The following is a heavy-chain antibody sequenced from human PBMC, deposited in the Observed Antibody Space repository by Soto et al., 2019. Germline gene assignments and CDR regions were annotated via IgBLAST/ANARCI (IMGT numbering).Heavy chain of an antibody. CDR2: IIPIFGTA. Sequence: QVQLVQSGAEVKKPGSSVKVSCKASGGTFSSYAISWVRQAPGQGLEWMGGIIPIFGTANYAQKFQGRVTITADESTSTAYMELSSLRSEETAVYYCARKGYCSGGSCYSTRYYYYYGMDVWGQGTTVTVSS. J-gene: IGHJ6*02. CDR1: GGTFSSYA. CDR3: ARKGYCSGGSCYSTRYYYYYGMDV. D-gene: IGHD2-15*01. V-gene: IGHV1-69*01.